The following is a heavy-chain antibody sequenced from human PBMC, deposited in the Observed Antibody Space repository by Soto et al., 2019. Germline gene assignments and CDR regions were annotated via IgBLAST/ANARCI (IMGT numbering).Heavy chain of an antibody. J-gene: IGHJ4*02. CDR2: ISSSGSTI. CDR3: ARDGPQYRTPFDY. Sequence: LRLSCAASGFTFSDCYMSWIRQAPGKGLEWVSYISSSGSTIYYADSTKGRFTISRDNAKNSLYLQMNSLRAEDTAVYYCARDGPQYRTPFDYWGQGTLVTSPQ. D-gene: IGHD5-18*01. CDR1: GFTFSDCY. V-gene: IGHV3-11*01.